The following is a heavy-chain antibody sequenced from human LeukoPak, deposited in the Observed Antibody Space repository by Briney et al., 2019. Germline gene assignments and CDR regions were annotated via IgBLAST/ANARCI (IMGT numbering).Heavy chain of an antibody. CDR2: IWYDGSKS. V-gene: IGHV3-33*01. J-gene: IGHJ4*02. CDR1: GLTFSHYG. Sequence: PGRSLRLSCAASGLTFSHYGMHWVRQAPGKGLEWVALIWYDGSKSDYSESVKGRFTISRDNSKNTLSLQMNSLRGDDTAVYYCARDGINSSFWHFFESWGQGTLVTVSS. CDR3: ARDGINSSFWHFFES. D-gene: IGHD2/OR15-2a*01.